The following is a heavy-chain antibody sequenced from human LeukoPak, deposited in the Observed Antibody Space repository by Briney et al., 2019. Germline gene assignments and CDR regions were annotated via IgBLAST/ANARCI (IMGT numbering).Heavy chain of an antibody. CDR2: IRGGVGST. Sequence: RGSLRLSPAAPGYTSTSYVMSWVRHAPGKGRERGSAIRGGVGSTYCADTVRGRFTDCRDNSKNTLYLQMNGLRAEDTAVYYCAKDAKCVFFDYWGQGTLVTVSS. CDR3: AKDAKCVFFDY. CDR1: GYTSTSYV. D-gene: IGHD3-10*01. V-gene: IGHV3-23*01. J-gene: IGHJ4*02.